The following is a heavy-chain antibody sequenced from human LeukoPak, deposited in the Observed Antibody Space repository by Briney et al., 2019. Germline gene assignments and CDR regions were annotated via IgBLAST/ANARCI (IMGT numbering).Heavy chain of an antibody. CDR1: GFPFSDFS. V-gene: IGHV3-23*01. J-gene: IGHJ4*02. D-gene: IGHD2-8*01. CDR2: TNSGGTTT. Sequence: GGSLRLSCATSGFPFSDFSMTWVRQAPGKGLEWISTTNSGGTTTYYAESVKGRFTISRDNPKNALYLQMSSLSVEDTAIYYCAKQSYARSLGEGGPGTLVTVSS. CDR3: AKQSYARSLGE.